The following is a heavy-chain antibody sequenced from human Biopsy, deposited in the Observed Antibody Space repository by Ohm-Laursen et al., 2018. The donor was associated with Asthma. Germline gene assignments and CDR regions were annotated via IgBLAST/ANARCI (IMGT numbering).Heavy chain of an antibody. CDR3: ARAASTTVFWSGYSHNWFDP. D-gene: IGHD3-3*01. V-gene: IGHV4-34*01. J-gene: IGHJ5*02. CDR1: GGSFSAYY. CDR2: IHHRGST. Sequence: SETLSLTCAVYGGSFSAYYWRWIRQPPGKGLEWIAEIHHRGSTNYNPSLKSRVTTSVDTSKNQLFLNLSSVTAADTAVYYCARAASTTVFWSGYSHNWFDPWGQGTLVTVSS.